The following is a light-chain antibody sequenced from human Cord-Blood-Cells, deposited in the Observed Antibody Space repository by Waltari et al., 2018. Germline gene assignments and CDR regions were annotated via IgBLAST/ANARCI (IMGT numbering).Light chain of an antibody. J-gene: IGKJ4*01. CDR3: QQYDNLPLT. CDR1: QDISNH. V-gene: IGKV1-33*01. CDR2: DAS. Sequence: DIQMTQSPCSLSASVGDRVTITCQASQDISNHLNWYQQKPGKAHKLLIYDASNLETGVPSRFSGSGSGTDFTFTISSLQPEDIATYYCQQYDNLPLTFGGGTKVEIK.